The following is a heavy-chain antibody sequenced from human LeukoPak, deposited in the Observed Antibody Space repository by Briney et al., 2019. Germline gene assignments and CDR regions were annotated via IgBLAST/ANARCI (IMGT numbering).Heavy chain of an antibody. CDR3: ARAVLLQAGGEHYYYGMDV. CDR2: IYTSGST. D-gene: IGHD4-11*01. CDR1: GGSISSYY. V-gene: IGHV4-4*07. Sequence: SETLSLTCTVSGGSISSYYWSWIRQPAGKGLEWIGRIYTSGSTNYNPSLKSRVTMSVDTSKNQFSLKLSSVTAADTAVYYCARAVLLQAGGEHYYYGMDVWGQGTTVTVSS. J-gene: IGHJ6*02.